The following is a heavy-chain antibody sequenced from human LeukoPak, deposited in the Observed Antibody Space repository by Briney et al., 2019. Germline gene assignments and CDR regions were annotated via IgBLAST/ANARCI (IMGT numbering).Heavy chain of an antibody. CDR2: IYTSGST. J-gene: IGHJ6*02. D-gene: IGHD6-13*01. CDR3: AALAAANHYYYYGMDV. V-gene: IGHV4-61*02. CDR1: GGSISSGSYY. Sequence: SQTLSLTCTASGGSISSGSYYWSWMRPPAGKGLESIRRIYTSGSTNYNPSLKSRVTISVDTSKNQFSLKLSSVTAADTAVYYCAALAAANHYYYYGMDVWGQGTTVTVSS.